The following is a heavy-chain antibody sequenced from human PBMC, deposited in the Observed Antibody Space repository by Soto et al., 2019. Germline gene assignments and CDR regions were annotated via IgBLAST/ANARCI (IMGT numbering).Heavy chain of an antibody. D-gene: IGHD6-6*01. J-gene: IGHJ4*02. CDR2: IVVGSGNT. V-gene: IGHV1-58*01. CDR1: GFTFTSSA. CDR3: AADRVAAPQG. Sequence: QMQLVQSGPEVKKPGTSVKVSCKASGFTFTSSAVQWVRQARGQRLEWIGWIVVGSGNTNYAQKFQERVTITRDMSKRAAYMELSRLRSEDTALYYCAADRVAAPQGWGQATLVTVSS.